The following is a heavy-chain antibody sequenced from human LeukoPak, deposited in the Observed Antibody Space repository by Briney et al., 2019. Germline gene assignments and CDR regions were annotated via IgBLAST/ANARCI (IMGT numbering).Heavy chain of an antibody. CDR1: GFTFRSYA. J-gene: IGHJ4*02. D-gene: IGHD6-19*01. CDR3: AKGSAVADIYFDY. V-gene: IGHV3-23*01. CDR2: MSASDAGT. Sequence: GGSLRLSCAAAGFTFRSYAMNWVRQGPGKELEWVSTMSASDAGTYYADSVKGRFTISRDNSKNTLNLQMNSLRAEDTAVYYCAKGSAVADIYFDYWGQGTLVTVSS.